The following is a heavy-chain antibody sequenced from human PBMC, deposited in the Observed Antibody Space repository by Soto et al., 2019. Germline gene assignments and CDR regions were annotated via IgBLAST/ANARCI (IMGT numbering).Heavy chain of an antibody. CDR1: GFTVSSNY. J-gene: IGHJ4*02. CDR2: IYSGGST. D-gene: IGHD3-9*01. CDR3: ARDRGVLRYFDWLFY. V-gene: IGHV3-66*01. Sequence: GGSLRLSCAASGFTVSSNYMSWVRQAPGKGLEWVSVIYSGGSTYYADSVKGRFTISRDNSKNTLYLQMNSLRAEDTAVYYCARDRGVLRYFDWLFYWGQGTLVTVSS.